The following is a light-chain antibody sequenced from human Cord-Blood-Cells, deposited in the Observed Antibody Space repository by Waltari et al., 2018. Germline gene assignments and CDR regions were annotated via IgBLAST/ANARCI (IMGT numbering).Light chain of an antibody. J-gene: IGLJ3*02. CDR1: SSNIGAGYA. CDR2: GNG. CDR3: QSYDSSLSGYWV. Sequence: QSVLTQPPSVSGAPGQRVTISCTGSSSNIGAGYAVHWYQQLPGTAPKLLIYGNGERPAGVPDRSSGSKSGTSASLAITGLQAEDEADYYCQSYDSSLSGYWVFGGGTKLTVL. V-gene: IGLV1-40*01.